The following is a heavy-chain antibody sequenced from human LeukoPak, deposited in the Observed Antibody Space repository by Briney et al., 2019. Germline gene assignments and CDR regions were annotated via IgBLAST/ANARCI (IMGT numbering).Heavy chain of an antibody. CDR1: GFTFSNYA. CDR2: VGIDSGNT. CDR3: ARDTKYAFDN. V-gene: IGHV3-11*06. D-gene: IGHD2-2*01. J-gene: IGHJ4*02. Sequence: GGSLRLSCVASGFTFSNYAMSWVRQAPGKGLEWISYVGIDSGNTMYADSVKGRFTISGDKAKNSLYLQMNSLRVEDTAVYYCARDTKYAFDNWGQGTLVTVSS.